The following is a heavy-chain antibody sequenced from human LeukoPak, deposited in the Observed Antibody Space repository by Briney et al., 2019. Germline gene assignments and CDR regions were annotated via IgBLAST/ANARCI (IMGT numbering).Heavy chain of an antibody. CDR2: ISWNSGSI. CDR3: AKGPAAMFYYGMDV. CDR1: GFTFDDDA. J-gene: IGHJ6*02. V-gene: IGHV3-9*01. Sequence: PGGSLRLSCAASGFTFDDDAMHWVRQAPGKGLEWVSGISWNSGSIGYADSVKGRFTISRDNAKNSLYLQMNSLRAEDTALYYCAKGPAAMFYYGMDVWGQGTTVTVSS. D-gene: IGHD2-2*01.